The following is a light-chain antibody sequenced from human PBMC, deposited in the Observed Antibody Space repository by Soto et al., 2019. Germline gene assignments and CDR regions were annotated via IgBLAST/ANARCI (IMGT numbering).Light chain of an antibody. CDR3: QQYGNSEYT. CDR1: QSVSRSY. V-gene: IGKV3-20*01. J-gene: IGKJ2*01. CDR2: GAS. Sequence: EIVLTQSPGTLSLSPGERATLSCRASQSVSRSYLAWYQHKPGQAPRLLIYGASSRATGIPDRFSGSGSGTDFTLTISRLEPDDFAVYYCQQYGNSEYTFGQGTKLEIK.